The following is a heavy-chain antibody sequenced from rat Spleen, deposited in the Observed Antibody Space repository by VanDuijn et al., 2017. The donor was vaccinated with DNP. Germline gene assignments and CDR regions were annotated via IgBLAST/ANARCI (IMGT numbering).Heavy chain of an antibody. Sequence: EVQLQESGPGLVKPSQSLSLTCSVTAYSITTNYWGWIRKFPGNKMEWVGHISYSGTTSYHPSLKSRISITRDTSKNQFFLQVNSVTTEDTATYYCARWPGYNPPYAMDAWGQGTSVTVSS. V-gene: IGHV3-1*01. CDR2: ISYSGTT. D-gene: IGHD1-4*01. J-gene: IGHJ4*01. CDR3: ARWPGYNPPYAMDA. CDR1: AYSITTNY.